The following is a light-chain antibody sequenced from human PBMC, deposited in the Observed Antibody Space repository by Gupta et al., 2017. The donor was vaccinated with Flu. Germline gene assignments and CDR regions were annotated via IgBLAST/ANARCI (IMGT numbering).Light chain of an antibody. CDR1: SSDVGGYNY. CDR3: CSYTSSNTLL. V-gene: IGLV2-14*01. CDR2: EVS. J-gene: IGLJ2*01. Sequence: QSALTQPASVSWSPGLSITLSCTGTSSDVGGYNYVSWYQRHPGKAPKLIIYEVSNRPSGVSNRFSVTKSGNTASLTTSGLQAEDEADYYCCSYTSSNTLLFGGGTKLTVL.